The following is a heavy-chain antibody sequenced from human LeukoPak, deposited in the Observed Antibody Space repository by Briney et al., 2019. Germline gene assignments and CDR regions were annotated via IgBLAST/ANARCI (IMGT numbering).Heavy chain of an antibody. D-gene: IGHD2-21*01. CDR1: GGSINSYY. Sequence: SETLSLTCTVSGGSINSYYWSWIRQPPGRELEWIGCMFYSGGTNYNPSLRSRVTISVNTSKNQFSLKLRSVTAADTAVYYCARALGVVTSFDYWGQGTLVTVSS. J-gene: IGHJ4*02. CDR3: ARALGVVTSFDY. V-gene: IGHV4-59*01. CDR2: MFYSGGT.